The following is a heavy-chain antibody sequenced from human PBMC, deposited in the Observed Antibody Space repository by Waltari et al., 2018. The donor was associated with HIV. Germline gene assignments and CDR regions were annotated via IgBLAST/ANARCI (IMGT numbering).Heavy chain of an antibody. CDR1: GFTFSDYA. V-gene: IGHV3-48*02. CDR3: ARDTLNLYFGLDV. Sequence: EVQLEESGGSFVQPGGSLKLSCAASGFTFSDYAMNWVRQAPGKELEWISYISSTSFNIKYADSVKGRFTISRDNTKNSLDLEMNNLRDGDTAVYYCARDTLNLYFGLDVWGRGTAVTVSS. J-gene: IGHJ6*02. CDR2: ISSTSFNI.